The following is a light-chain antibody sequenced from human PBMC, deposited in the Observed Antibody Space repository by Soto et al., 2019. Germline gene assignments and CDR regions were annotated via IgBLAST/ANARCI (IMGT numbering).Light chain of an antibody. CDR3: QQYNSYPWT. CDR1: QSITTW. J-gene: IGKJ1*01. V-gene: IGKV1-5*01. Sequence: DIQMTQSPSTLSASVGDSVTITCRASQSITTWLAWYQQKPGKAPNLLIYDVSTLESGVPSRFSGSGSGTEFTLTISSLQPDDIATYYCQQYNSYPWTFGQGTKVDIK. CDR2: DVS.